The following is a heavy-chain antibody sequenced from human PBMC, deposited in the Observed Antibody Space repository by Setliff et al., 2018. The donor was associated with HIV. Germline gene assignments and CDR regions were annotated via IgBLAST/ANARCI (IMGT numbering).Heavy chain of an antibody. D-gene: IGHD6-19*01. CDR3: ARARSDWYNVRPYYFDL. J-gene: IGHJ4*02. CDR1: GASVNYNT. V-gene: IGHV4-59*05. CDR2: IYYSGST. Sequence: PSETLSLTCSVSGASVNYNTWSWIRQAPGKGLQWIGSIYYSGSTYYNPSLKSRVTISVDTSKNQFSLKLSSVTAADTAVYYCARARSDWYNVRPYYFDLWGQGTPVTVSS.